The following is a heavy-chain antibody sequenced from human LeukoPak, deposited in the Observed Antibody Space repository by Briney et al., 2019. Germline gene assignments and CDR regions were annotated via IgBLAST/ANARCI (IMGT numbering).Heavy chain of an antibody. D-gene: IGHD2-2*02. CDR1: GGSISSGSYY. V-gene: IGHV4-61*02. CDR3: AREIGVRYCSSTSCYTPYYYYGMDV. J-gene: IGHJ6*02. CDR2: IYTSGST. Sequence: SETLSLTCTVSGGSISSGSYYWSWIRQPAGKGLEWIGRIYTSGSTNYNPSLKSRVTISVDTSKNQSSLKLSSVTAADTAVYYCAREIGVRYCSSTSCYTPYYYYGMDVRGQGTTVTVSS.